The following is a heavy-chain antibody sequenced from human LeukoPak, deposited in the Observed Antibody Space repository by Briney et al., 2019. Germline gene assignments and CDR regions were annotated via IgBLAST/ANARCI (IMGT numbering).Heavy chain of an antibody. CDR3: AKPGLALRYYFDY. D-gene: IGHD3/OR15-3a*01. CDR1: GFAFSSYA. J-gene: IGHJ4*02. V-gene: IGHV3-23*01. Sequence: GGSLRLSCAASGFAFSSYAMSWVRQAPGKGLEWVPAISGSGGSTYYADSVKGRFTISRDNSKNTLYLQMNSLRAEDTAVYYCAKPGLALRYYFDYWGQGTLVTVSS. CDR2: ISGSGGST.